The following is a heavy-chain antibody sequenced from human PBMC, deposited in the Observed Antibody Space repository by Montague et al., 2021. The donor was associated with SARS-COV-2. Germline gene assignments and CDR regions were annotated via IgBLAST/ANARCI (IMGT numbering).Heavy chain of an antibody. V-gene: IGHV4-34*01. Sequence: SETLSLTCAVYGGSFSGYWWTWIRQSPGKGLEWIGGINHSGRTNYNPSLKSRVTISVDTSKNQFSLDLTSVTAADTAVYYCARGQVTISGVLIFIPAAGHLDGWGQGTSVTVSS. CDR1: GGSFSGYW. D-gene: IGHD3-3*01. CDR2: INHSGRT. CDR3: ARGQVTISGVLIFIPAAGHLDG. J-gene: IGHJ3*01.